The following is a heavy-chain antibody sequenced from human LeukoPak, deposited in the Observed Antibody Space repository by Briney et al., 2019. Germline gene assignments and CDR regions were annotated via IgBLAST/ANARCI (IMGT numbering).Heavy chain of an antibody. V-gene: IGHV5-51*01. CDR3: ARPSRGYYYDSSGYPDAFDI. Sequence: GESLKISCKGSGYSFTSYWIGWVRQMPGKGLEWMGIIYPGDSDTRYSPSFQGQVTTSADKSISTAYLQWSSLKASDTAMYYCARPSRGYYYDSSGYPDAFDIWGQGTMVTVSS. D-gene: IGHD3-22*01. CDR1: GYSFTSYW. J-gene: IGHJ3*02. CDR2: IYPGDSDT.